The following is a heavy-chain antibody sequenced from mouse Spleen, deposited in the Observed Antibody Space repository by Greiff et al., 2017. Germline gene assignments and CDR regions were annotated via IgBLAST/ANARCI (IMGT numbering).Heavy chain of an antibody. CDR1: GFTFSSYA. CDR2: ISSGGSYT. J-gene: IGHJ2*01. Sequence: EVKVVESGGGLVKPGGSLKLSCVASGFTFSSYAMSWVRQTPEKRLEWVATISSGGSYTYYPDSVKGRFTISRDNAKNTLYLQMSSLRSEDTAMYYCARHDGSRYFDYWGQGTTLTVSS. D-gene: IGHD1-1*01. V-gene: IGHV5-9-3*01. CDR3: ARHDGSRYFDY.